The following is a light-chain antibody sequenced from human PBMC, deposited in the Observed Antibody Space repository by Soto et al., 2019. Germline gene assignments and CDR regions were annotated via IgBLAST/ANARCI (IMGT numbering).Light chain of an antibody. CDR2: LGY. J-gene: IGKJ1*01. CDR3: MQALHTPRT. V-gene: IGKV2-28*01. Sequence: DVVMTQSPLSLPVTPGESASISCRSSQSLLHSTGYNFLDGYLQKPGQSPQLLSYLGYNGASWVSARFSRSGSATDFTLKISRVPAADVRVYYSMQALHTPRTFGQGTKV. CDR1: QSLLHSTGYNF.